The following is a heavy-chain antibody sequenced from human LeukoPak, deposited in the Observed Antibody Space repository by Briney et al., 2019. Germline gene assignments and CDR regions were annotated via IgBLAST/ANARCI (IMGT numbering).Heavy chain of an antibody. D-gene: IGHD1-1*01. CDR3: ARVAKERVGGVYYFGY. Sequence: GGSLRLSCAASGFTFSDYDMHWVRQATGKGLEWVSAIGTAGDTYYTGSVKGRFTISRENAKNSLYLQVNSLRAGDTAVYYCARVAKERVGGVYYFGYWGQGTLVTVSS. CDR1: GFTFSDYD. V-gene: IGHV3-13*01. CDR2: IGTAGDT. J-gene: IGHJ4*02.